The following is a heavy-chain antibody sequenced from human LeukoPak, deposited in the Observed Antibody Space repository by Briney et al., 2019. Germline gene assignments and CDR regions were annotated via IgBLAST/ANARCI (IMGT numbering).Heavy chain of an antibody. CDR2: ISGSGGST. Sequence: PGGSLRLSCAASGFTFSSYAMSSVRQAPGKGLECVSAISGSGGSTYSADTVKGRFTISRDNTKNTLYLQKNSVRAEDTAVYYCAKDPMAYYYYYMDVWGKGTTVTVSS. CDR3: AKDPMAYYYYYMDV. V-gene: IGHV3-23*01. J-gene: IGHJ6*03. CDR1: GFTFSSYA. D-gene: IGHD3-10*01.